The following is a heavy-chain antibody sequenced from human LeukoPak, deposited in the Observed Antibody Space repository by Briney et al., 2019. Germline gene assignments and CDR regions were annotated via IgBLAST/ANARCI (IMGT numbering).Heavy chain of an antibody. CDR2: ISWDGGST. V-gene: IGHV3-43*01. CDR1: GFTFDDYT. D-gene: IGHD6-13*01. J-gene: IGHJ4*02. CDR3: AKDSARTYSSIPPQEPSYFDY. Sequence: PGGSLRLSCAASGFTFDDYTMHWVRQAPGKGLEWVSLISWDGGSTYYADSVKGRFTISRDNSKNSLYLQMNSLRTEDTALYYCAKDSARTYSSIPPQEPSYFDYWGQGTLVTVSS.